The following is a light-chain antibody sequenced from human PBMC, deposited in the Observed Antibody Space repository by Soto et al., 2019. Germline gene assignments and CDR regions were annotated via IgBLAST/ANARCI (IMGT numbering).Light chain of an antibody. CDR3: AAWDDSLSGYV. CDR2: RNN. CDR1: SSNIGGYY. Sequence: QSVLTQPPSASGTPGQRVTISCSGSSSNIGGYYVSWYQQLPGMAPKVLIYRNNQRPSGVPDRFSGSKSGTSASLAISGLRSDDEADYYCAAWDDSLSGYVFGTGTKLTVL. V-gene: IGLV1-47*01. J-gene: IGLJ1*01.